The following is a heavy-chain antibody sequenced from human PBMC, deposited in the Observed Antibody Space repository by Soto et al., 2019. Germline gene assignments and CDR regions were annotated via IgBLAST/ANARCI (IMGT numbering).Heavy chain of an antibody. J-gene: IGHJ5*02. D-gene: IGHD3-10*01. CDR1: GFTFSDYY. Sequence: QVQLVESGGGLVKPGWSLRLSCAASGFTFSDYYMSWIRQAPGKGLEWGSYISSSSSSTNYADSVKGRFTISRDKAKNSLYMQMNSLRAEDTAVYYCARQLRVVSNWFDPWGQGTLVTVSS. CDR3: ARQLRVVSNWFDP. V-gene: IGHV3-11*05. CDR2: ISSSSSST.